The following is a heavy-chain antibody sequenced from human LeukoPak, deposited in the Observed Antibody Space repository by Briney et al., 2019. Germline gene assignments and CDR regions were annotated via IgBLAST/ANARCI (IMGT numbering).Heavy chain of an antibody. CDR1: GGTFSSYA. V-gene: IGHV1-69*13. CDR2: IIPIFGTA. CDR3: ASPPGGDGSYYDSSGHSRYDY. D-gene: IGHD3-22*01. Sequence: SVKVSCKASGGTFSSYAISWVRQAPGQGLEWMGGIIPIFGTANYAQKFQGRVTITADESTSTAYMELSSLRSEDTAVYYCASPPGGDGSYYDSSGHSRYDYWGQGTLVTVSS. J-gene: IGHJ4*02.